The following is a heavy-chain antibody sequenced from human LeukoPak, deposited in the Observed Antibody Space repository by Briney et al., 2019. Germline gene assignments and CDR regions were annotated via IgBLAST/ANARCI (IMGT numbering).Heavy chain of an antibody. J-gene: IGHJ4*02. Sequence: GGSLRLSCAASIFTFDDYGMSWVRQAPGKGLEWVSGINWNGGSTGYADSVKGRFTISRDNAKNSLYLQMNSLRAEDTALYYCAFYSYGYRDFDYWGQGTLVTVSS. D-gene: IGHD5-18*01. CDR2: INWNGGST. CDR1: IFTFDDYG. V-gene: IGHV3-20*04. CDR3: AFYSYGYRDFDY.